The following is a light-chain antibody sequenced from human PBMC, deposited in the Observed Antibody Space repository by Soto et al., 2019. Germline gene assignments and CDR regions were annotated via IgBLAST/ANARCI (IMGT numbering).Light chain of an antibody. CDR2: GAS. Sequence: VMTQSPATLSVSPGERATLSCWASETVATNLAWYQQKPGQAPRLLISGASTRAAGISDRFRGSGSGTEFTLTISSLRSEDSATYYCQQSYSTPPTFGQGTKVEIK. V-gene: IGKV3-15*01. J-gene: IGKJ1*01. CDR3: QQSYSTPPT. CDR1: ETVATN.